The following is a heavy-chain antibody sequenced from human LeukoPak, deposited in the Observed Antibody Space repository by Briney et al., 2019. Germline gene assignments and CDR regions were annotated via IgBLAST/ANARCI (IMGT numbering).Heavy chain of an antibody. CDR3: ARATFVVVPAANLTYYYYGMDV. V-gene: IGHV4-31*03. CDR1: GGSISSGGYY. CDR2: IYYSGST. J-gene: IGHJ6*02. D-gene: IGHD2-2*01. Sequence: SQTLSLTCTVSGGSISSGGYYWSWIRQHPGKGLEWIVYIYYSGSTYYNPSLKSRVTISVDTSKNQFSLKLSSVTAADTAVYYCARATFVVVPAANLTYYYYGMDVWGQGTTVTVSS.